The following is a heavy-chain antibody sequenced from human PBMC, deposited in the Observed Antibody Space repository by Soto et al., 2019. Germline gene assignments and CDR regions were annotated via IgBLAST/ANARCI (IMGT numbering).Heavy chain of an antibody. CDR3: ATYDFWSGYSVLDY. V-gene: IGHV4-30-4*01. J-gene: IGHJ4*02. Sequence: SETLSLTCTVSGGSISRGDYYWSWIRQPPGKGLEWIGYIYYSGSTYYNPSLRSRVTISVDTSKNQFSLKLSSVTAADTAVYYCATYDFWSGYSVLDYWGQGTLVTVSS. CDR2: IYYSGST. CDR1: GGSISRGDYY. D-gene: IGHD3-3*01.